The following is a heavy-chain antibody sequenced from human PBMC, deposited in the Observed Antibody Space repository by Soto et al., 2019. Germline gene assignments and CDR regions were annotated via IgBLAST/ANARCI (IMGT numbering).Heavy chain of an antibody. Sequence: PAETLSLTCTVSGASISSSYCSWTRQSPERGLEWIADVDHTGATNYNPSLKSRVTISLDTSKGQFSLNLTSLTTADTAVYFCARGGNRYSNVASGVGGFDYWGQGSLVTVSS. CDR2: VDHTGAT. D-gene: IGHD5-12*01. CDR3: ARGGNRYSNVASGVGGFDY. V-gene: IGHV4-59*01. CDR1: GASISSSY. J-gene: IGHJ4*02.